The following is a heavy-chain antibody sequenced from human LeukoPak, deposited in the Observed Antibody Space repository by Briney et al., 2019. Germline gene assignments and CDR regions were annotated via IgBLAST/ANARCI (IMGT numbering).Heavy chain of an antibody. CDR2: ISGDGGRA. CDR3: AKAYYDYVWGSYRYFCAFDI. J-gene: IGHJ3*02. CDR1: GFTFDDYA. Sequence: GGSLRLSCAAPGFTFDDYAMHWVRQAPGKGLEWVSLISGDGGRAHYADSVKGRFTISRDNSKNSLYLQMNSLRTEDTAFYYCAKAYYDYVWGSYRYFCAFDIWGQGTMVTVSS. D-gene: IGHD3-16*02. V-gene: IGHV3-43*02.